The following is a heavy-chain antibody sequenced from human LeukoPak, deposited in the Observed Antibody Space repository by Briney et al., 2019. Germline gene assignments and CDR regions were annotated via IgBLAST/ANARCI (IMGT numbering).Heavy chain of an antibody. CDR1: GGSMSGSY. V-gene: IGHV4-59*08. Sequence: SQTLSLTCTVSGGSMSGSYWSWIRQSPGKGLEWLGYIYFTGHSKSNPSLKSRVTISLDTSKNQLSLRLASVTAADTAVYYCARRRQVTSYSPYAFDIWGQGTMVTVSS. J-gene: IGHJ3*02. CDR2: IYFTGHS. CDR3: ARRRQVTSYSPYAFDI. D-gene: IGHD2-15*01.